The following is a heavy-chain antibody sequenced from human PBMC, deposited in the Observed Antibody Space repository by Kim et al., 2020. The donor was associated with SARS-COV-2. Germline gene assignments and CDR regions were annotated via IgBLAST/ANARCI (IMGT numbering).Heavy chain of an antibody. J-gene: IGHJ6*02. CDR3: ARDSERYNWNYRYYYYGMDV. Sequence: GGSLRLSCAASGFTFSSYAMHWVRQAPGKGLEWVAVISYDGSNKYYADSVKGRFTISRDNSKNTLYLQMNSLRAEDTAVYYCARDSERYNWNYRYYYYGMDVWGQGTTVTVSS. V-gene: IGHV3-30-3*01. CDR2: ISYDGSNK. D-gene: IGHD1-7*01. CDR1: GFTFSSYA.